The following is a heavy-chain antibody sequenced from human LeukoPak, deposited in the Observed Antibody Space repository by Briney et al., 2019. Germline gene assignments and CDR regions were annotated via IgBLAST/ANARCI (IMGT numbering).Heavy chain of an antibody. Sequence: GRSLRLSCAASGFTFDDYAMHWVRHAPGKGLEWVSGISWNSGSIGYADSVKGRFTISRDNAKNSLYLQMNGLRAEDTALYYCAKGREYSYGPLDYWGQGTLVTVSS. CDR3: AKGREYSYGPLDY. D-gene: IGHD5-18*01. CDR2: ISWNSGSI. V-gene: IGHV3-9*01. CDR1: GFTFDDYA. J-gene: IGHJ4*02.